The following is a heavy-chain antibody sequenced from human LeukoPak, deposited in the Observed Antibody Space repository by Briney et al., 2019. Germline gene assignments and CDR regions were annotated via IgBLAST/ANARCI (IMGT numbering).Heavy chain of an antibody. J-gene: IGHJ4*02. Sequence: GGSLRLSCSASGYTISNYWMSWVRQAPGKGLEYVANIKQDGSETYYVDSVKGRFTISRDNAKNSLYLQMNSLRVEDTAVYYCARDQGILFFDSWGQGTLVTVSS. CDR1: GYTISNYW. CDR3: ARDQGILFFDS. D-gene: IGHD2-21*01. CDR2: IKQDGSET. V-gene: IGHV3-7*01.